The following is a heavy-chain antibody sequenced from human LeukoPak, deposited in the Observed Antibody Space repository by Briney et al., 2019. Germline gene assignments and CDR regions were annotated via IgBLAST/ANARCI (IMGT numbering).Heavy chain of an antibody. CDR3: ARLRVQNYGGNWGFDY. CDR2: IYHSGST. D-gene: IGHD4-23*01. Sequence: SETLSLTCAVYGGSFSGYYWSWVRQPPGKGLEWIGEIYHSGSTNYNPSLKSRVTISVDKSKNQFSLKLSSVTAADTAVYYCARLRVQNYGGNWGFDYWGQGTLVTVSS. CDR1: GGSFSGYY. V-gene: IGHV4-34*01. J-gene: IGHJ4*02.